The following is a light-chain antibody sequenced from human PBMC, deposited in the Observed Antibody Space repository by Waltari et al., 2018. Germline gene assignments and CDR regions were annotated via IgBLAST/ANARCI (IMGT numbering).Light chain of an antibody. CDR1: QSVLYSSNNTNY. CDR3: QLYYSAPLT. J-gene: IGKJ4*01. Sequence: DIVMTQPPHSLAVSLGERATINCKSSQSVLYSSNNTNYLAWYQQKPGQPPKLLNYWASTRESGVPDRFSGSGSGTDGTPTISSLQAEDVAVYYCQLYYSAPLTFGGGPKVEIK. V-gene: IGKV4-1*01. CDR2: WAS.